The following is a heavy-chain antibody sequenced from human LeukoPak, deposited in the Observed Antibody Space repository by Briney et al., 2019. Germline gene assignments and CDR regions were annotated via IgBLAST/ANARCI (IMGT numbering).Heavy chain of an antibody. V-gene: IGHV1-8*03. Sequence: ASVKVSCKASGCTFNNYDINWVRQATGQGLEWMGWKNPNIGTTDYAQKFQGRFTITMDTSIGTTYMELSSPTSEDTAVYYCARSRVGNGDYLFEDVWGQGTLVTVSS. CDR2: KNPNIGTT. CDR1: GCTFNNYD. CDR3: ARSRVGNGDYLFEDV. J-gene: IGHJ4*02. D-gene: IGHD4-17*01.